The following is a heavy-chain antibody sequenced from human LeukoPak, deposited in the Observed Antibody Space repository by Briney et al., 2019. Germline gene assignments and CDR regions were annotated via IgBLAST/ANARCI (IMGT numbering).Heavy chain of an antibody. CDR2: SYTSGST. CDR3: ARENAGVRGTTDY. CDR1: GGSISSSSYY. Sequence: PSETLSLTCTVSGGSISSSSYYWGWIRQPAGKGLEWIGRSYTSGSTNYNPSLKSRVTISVDTSKNQFSLKLSSVTAADTAVYYCARENAGVRGTTDYWGQGTLVTVSS. J-gene: IGHJ4*02. V-gene: IGHV4-61*02. D-gene: IGHD3-10*01.